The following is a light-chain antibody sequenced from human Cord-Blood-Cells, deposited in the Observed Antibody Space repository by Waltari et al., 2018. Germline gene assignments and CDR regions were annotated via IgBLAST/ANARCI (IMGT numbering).Light chain of an antibody. V-gene: IGLV2-14*01. CDR3: SSYTSSSWV. CDR1: RSDGGGYNY. J-gene: IGLJ3*02. CDR2: DVS. Sequence: QSALTQPASVSGSPGQSITISCTGTRSDGGGYNYVSWYQQHPGKAPKLMIYDVSKRPSGVSNRFSGSKSGNTASLTISGLQAEDEADYYCSSYTSSSWVFGGGTKLTVL.